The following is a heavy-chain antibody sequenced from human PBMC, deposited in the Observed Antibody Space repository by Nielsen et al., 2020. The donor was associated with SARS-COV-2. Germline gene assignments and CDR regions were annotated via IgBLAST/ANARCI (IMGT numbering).Heavy chain of an antibody. V-gene: IGHV4-34*01. Sequence: SETLSLTCAVSGGSFSGYYWSWIRQSPGKDLQWIGEVNHSGTTNYNPSLESRVTISVDTSRNQFTLRLSSVTPADTAIYYCAGDPPPGYYFDSWGQGTLVTVSS. CDR2: VNHSGTT. CDR3: AGDPPPGYYFDS. CDR1: GGSFSGYY. J-gene: IGHJ4*02.